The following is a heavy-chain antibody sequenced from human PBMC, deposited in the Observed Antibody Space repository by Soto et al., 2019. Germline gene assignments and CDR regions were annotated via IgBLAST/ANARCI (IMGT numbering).Heavy chain of an antibody. CDR3: ARLRYYDSSGYPYFDY. CDR1: GYTFTSYG. CDR2: ISAYNGNT. V-gene: IGHV1-18*04. Sequence: ASVKVSCKASGYTFTSYGISWVRQAPVQGLEWMGWISAYNGNTNYAQKLQGRVTMTTDTSTSTAYMELRSLRSDDTAVYYCARLRYYDSSGYPYFDYWGQGTLVTVSS. J-gene: IGHJ4*02. D-gene: IGHD3-22*01.